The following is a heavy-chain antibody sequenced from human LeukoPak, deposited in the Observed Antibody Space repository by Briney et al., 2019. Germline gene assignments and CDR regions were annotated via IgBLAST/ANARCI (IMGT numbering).Heavy chain of an antibody. Sequence: SSETLSLTCTVSGGSISSYYWSWIRQPPGKGLEWIGYIYSTGTTNYNPSLKSRVTISVDTSKNQFSLKLSSVTAADTAVYYCARQGTAYSFDFRGQGALVSVSS. V-gene: IGHV4-59*08. J-gene: IGHJ4*02. CDR2: IYSTGTT. CDR1: GGSISSYY. D-gene: IGHD2-21*01. CDR3: ARQGTAYSFDF.